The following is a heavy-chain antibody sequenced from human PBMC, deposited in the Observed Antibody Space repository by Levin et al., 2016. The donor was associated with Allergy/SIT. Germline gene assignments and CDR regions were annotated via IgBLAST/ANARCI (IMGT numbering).Heavy chain of an antibody. D-gene: IGHD2-2*01. V-gene: IGHV4-30-4*01. CDR2: IYYSGST. Sequence: WIRQPPGKGLEWIGYIYYSGSTYYNPSLKSRVTISVDTSKNQFSLKLSSVTAADTAVYYCAREGPAASDYMDVWGKGTTVTVSS. CDR3: AREGPAASDYMDV. J-gene: IGHJ6*03.